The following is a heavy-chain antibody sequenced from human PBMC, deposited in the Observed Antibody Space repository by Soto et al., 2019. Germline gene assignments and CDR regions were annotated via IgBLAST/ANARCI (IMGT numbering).Heavy chain of an antibody. J-gene: IGHJ4*02. Sequence: GGSLRLSCAASGFTFSSYAMSWVRQAPGKGLEWVSAISGSGGSTYYADSVKGRFTISRDNSKNTLYLQMNSLRAEDTAVYYCAKDLEHSSGWYYFDYWGQGTLVTVSS. V-gene: IGHV3-23*01. CDR2: ISGSGGST. D-gene: IGHD6-19*01. CDR1: GFTFSSYA. CDR3: AKDLEHSSGWYYFDY.